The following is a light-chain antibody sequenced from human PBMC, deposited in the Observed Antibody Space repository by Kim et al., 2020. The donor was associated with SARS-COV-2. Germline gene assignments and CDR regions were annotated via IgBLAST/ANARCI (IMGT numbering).Light chain of an antibody. CDR3: QQYGNSPLT. CDR1: QSVSSTY. Sequence: SPGERATPSCRASQSVSSTYLAWYQQKPGQAPRLFIYGASSRATGIPDRFSGSGSGTDFTLTISRLEPEDFAVYYCQQYGNSPLTFGQGTKVDIK. CDR2: GAS. J-gene: IGKJ1*01. V-gene: IGKV3-20*01.